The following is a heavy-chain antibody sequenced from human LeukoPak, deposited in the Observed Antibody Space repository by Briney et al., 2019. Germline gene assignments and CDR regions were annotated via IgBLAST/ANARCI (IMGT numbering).Heavy chain of an antibody. CDR1: GFTFSQYW. V-gene: IGHV3-7*03. CDR3: ARGWCSHCYGMGD. D-gene: IGHD4/OR15-4a*01. Sequence: HPGGSLRLSCVASGFTFSQYWMTWVRQTPGKGLEWVANIQRDGSDNNYVDSVKGRFTISRDNAKNSLYLQMNSLRAEDTAVYYCARGWCSHCYGMGDWGKGTTVTVSS. CDR2: IQRDGSDN. J-gene: IGHJ6*04.